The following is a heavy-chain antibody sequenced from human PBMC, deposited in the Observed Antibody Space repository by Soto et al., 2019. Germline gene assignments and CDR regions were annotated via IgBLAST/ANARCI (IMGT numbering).Heavy chain of an antibody. J-gene: IGHJ6*02. D-gene: IGHD2-15*01. Sequence: GGSLRLSCVASGFSFSTSIMHWVRQAPGKGLEWIATISSTSTNIYYAGSVKGRFSISRDNPKNSLFLQMNSLRSEDTAVYYCARDWRFLGRPGLGMDVWGQGTTVTVSS. CDR3: ARDWRFLGRPGLGMDV. V-gene: IGHV3-21*04. CDR2: ISSTSTNI. CDR1: GFSFSTSI.